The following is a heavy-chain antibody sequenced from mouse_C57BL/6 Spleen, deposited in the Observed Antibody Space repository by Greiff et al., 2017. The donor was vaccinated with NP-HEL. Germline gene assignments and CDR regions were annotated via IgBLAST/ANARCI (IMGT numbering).Heavy chain of an antibody. V-gene: IGHV1-42*01. CDR2: INPSTGGT. D-gene: IGHD2-4*01. Sequence: VQLQQSGPELVKPGASVKISCKASGYSFTGYYMNWVKQSPEKSLEWIGEINPSTGGTTYNQKFKAKANLTVDKSSSTAYMQLKSLTSEDSAVYYCARSDYDYGNYYAMDYWGQGTSVTVSS. CDR1: GYSFTGYY. CDR3: ARSDYDYGNYYAMDY. J-gene: IGHJ4*01.